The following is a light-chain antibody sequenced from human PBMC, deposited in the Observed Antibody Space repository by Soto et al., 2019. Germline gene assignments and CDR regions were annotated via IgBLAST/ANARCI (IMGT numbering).Light chain of an antibody. CDR1: STDVGRFNY. Sequence: QSVLTQPRSVSGSPGQSVTISCTGTSTDVGRFNYVSWYQQRPGKAPKLMIYGVSQRPSGVPDRFSGSKSGNTASLTISGLQAEDEADYYCCSYAGSYTFVVFGGGTKLTVL. CDR3: CSYAGSYTFVV. CDR2: GVS. J-gene: IGLJ2*01. V-gene: IGLV2-11*01.